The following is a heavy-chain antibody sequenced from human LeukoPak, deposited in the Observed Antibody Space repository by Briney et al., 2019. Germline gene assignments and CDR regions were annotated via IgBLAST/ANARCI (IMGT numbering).Heavy chain of an antibody. D-gene: IGHD4-17*01. CDR2: TYYRSKWYN. V-gene: IGHV6-1*01. Sequence: SQTLSLTCAISGDSVSSNSAAWNWIRQSPSRGLEWLGRTYYRSKWYNDYAVSVKSRITINPDTSKNQFSLQLNSVTPEDTAVYYWARGPGGGTPVTSFYSFAYGGQGPLVTVSS. CDR1: GDSVSSNSAA. J-gene: IGHJ4*02. CDR3: ARGPGGGTPVTSFYSFAY.